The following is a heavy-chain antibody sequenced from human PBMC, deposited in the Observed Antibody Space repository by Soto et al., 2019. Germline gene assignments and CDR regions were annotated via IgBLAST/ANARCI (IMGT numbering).Heavy chain of an antibody. CDR3: ARRLDLYDCSGGSCHPGGEAYYYYMDV. Sequence: QLQLQESGPGLVKPSETLSLTCTVSGGSISSSSYYWGWIRQPPGKGLEWIGSIYYSGSTYYNPSLKRRVTISVDTSKNQFSLKLSSVTTADTAVYYCARRLDLYDCSGGSCHPGGEAYYYYMDVWGKGTTVTVSS. CDR1: GGSISSSSYY. D-gene: IGHD2-15*01. V-gene: IGHV4-39*01. J-gene: IGHJ6*03. CDR2: IYYSGST.